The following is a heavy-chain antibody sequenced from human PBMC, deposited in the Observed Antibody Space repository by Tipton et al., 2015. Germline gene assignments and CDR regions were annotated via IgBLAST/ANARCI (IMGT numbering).Heavy chain of an antibody. D-gene: IGHD1-26*01. J-gene: IGHJ5*02. CDR3: ARAALIVGGMRRAGGGWFDP. CDR2: FFHSGNT. Sequence: TLSLTCDVSGYSISSGYYWSWIRQPPGKGLEWIGSFFHSGNTYHNPSLRSRVIISVDTSKNQFSLKLSSVTAADTAVYYCARAALIVGGMRRAGGGWFDPWGQGTLVRVSS. V-gene: IGHV4-38-2*01. CDR1: GYSISSGYY.